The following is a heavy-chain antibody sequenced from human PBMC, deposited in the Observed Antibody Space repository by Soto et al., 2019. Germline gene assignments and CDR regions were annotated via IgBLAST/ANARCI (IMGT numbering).Heavy chain of an antibody. CDR3: ARQPTYYDFWSGYYQSYYYYYGMDV. CDR1: GGSISSSGYY. CDR2: IYYSGST. V-gene: IGHV4-39*01. J-gene: IGHJ6*02. Sequence: PSETLSLTCTVSGGSISSSGYYWGWIRQPPGKGLEWIGSIYYSGSTYYNPSLKSRVTISVDTSKNQFSLKLSSVTAADTAVYYCARQPTYYDFWSGYYQSYYYYYGMDVWGQGTTVTVSS. D-gene: IGHD3-3*01.